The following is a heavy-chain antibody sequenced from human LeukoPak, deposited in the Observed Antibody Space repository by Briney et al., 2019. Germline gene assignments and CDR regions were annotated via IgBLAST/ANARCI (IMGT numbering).Heavy chain of an antibody. CDR1: GFTFSSYE. CDR2: ISSSGGTI. V-gene: IGHV3-48*03. J-gene: IGHJ3*02. Sequence: PGGSLRLSCAASGFTFSSYEMNWVRQAPGKGLEWVSYISSSGGTIYYADSVKGRFTISRDNAKNSLYLQMNSLRAEDTAVYYCARAGSGAFDIWGQGTMVTVSS. CDR3: ARAGSGAFDI. D-gene: IGHD3-10*01.